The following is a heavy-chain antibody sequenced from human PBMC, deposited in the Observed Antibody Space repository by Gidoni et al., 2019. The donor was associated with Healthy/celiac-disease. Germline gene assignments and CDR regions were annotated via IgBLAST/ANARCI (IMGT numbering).Heavy chain of an antibody. CDR2: IYTSGST. J-gene: IGHJ4*02. CDR1: GGSISSGSYY. Sequence: QVQLQESGPGLVKPSQTLSLTCTVSGGSISSGSYYWSWIRQPAGKGLEWIGRIYTSGSTNYNPSLKSRVTISVDTSKNQFSLKLSSVTAADTAVYYCARGAVWAVAEDYWGQGTLVTVSS. V-gene: IGHV4-61*02. D-gene: IGHD6-19*01. CDR3: ARGAVWAVAEDY.